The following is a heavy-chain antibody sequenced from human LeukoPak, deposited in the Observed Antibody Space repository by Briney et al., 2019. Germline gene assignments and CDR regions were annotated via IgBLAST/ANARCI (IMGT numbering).Heavy chain of an antibody. CDR1: GFTFSSYS. CDR2: ISSSSSYI. V-gene: IGHV3-21*01. D-gene: IGHD6-13*01. CDR3: AREEPSKAAAGTGAQDY. Sequence: GGSLRLSCAASGFTFSSYSMNWVRQAPGKGLEWVSSISSSSSYIYYADSVKGRFTISRDNAKNSLYLQMNSLRAEDTAVYYCAREEPSKAAAGTGAQDYWGQGTLVTVSS. J-gene: IGHJ4*02.